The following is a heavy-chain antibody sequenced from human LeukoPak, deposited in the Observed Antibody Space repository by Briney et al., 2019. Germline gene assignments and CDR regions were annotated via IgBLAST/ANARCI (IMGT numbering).Heavy chain of an antibody. CDR3: AREVRRTIFGVVSGDYFDY. CDR2: IYSGGST. V-gene: IGHV3-53*01. CDR1: GFTVSSNY. J-gene: IGHJ4*02. D-gene: IGHD3-3*01. Sequence: GGSLRLSCAASGFTVSSNYMSWVRQAPGKGLEWVSVIYSGGSTYYSDSVKGRFTISRDNSKNTLYLQMNSLRAEDTAVYYCAREVRRTIFGVVSGDYFDYWGQGTLVTVSS.